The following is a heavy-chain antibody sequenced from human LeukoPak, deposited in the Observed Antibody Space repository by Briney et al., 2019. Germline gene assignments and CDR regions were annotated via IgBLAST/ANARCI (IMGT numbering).Heavy chain of an antibody. CDR3: ARDPTMGGPGYDDAFDI. V-gene: IGHV1-46*01. Sequence: GASVKVSCKASGYTFTSYYMHWVRQAPGQGLEWMGIINPSGGSTSYAQKFQGRVAMTRDMSTSTVYMELSSLRSEDTAVYYCARDPTMGGPGYDDAFDIWGQGTMVTVSS. CDR1: GYTFTSYY. D-gene: IGHD3-10*01. CDR2: INPSGGST. J-gene: IGHJ3*02.